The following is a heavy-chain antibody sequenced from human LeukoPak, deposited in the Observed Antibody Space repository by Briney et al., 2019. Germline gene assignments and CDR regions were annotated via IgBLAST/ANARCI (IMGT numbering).Heavy chain of an antibody. V-gene: IGHV5-51*01. D-gene: IGHD6-13*01. CDR2: IYPGDSDT. J-gene: IGHJ4*02. Sequence: GESLKISCKGSGYSFTSYWIGWVRQMPGKGLEWMGIIYPGDSDTRYSPSFEGQVTISANKSISTAYLQWSSLKASDTAMYYCAKTGIASTGTSNFFDYWGRGTLVTVSS. CDR3: AKTGIASTGTSNFFDY. CDR1: GYSFTSYW.